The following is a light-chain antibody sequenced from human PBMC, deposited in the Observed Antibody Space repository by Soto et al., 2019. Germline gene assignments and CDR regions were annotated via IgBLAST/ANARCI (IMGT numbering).Light chain of an antibody. CDR1: SSDVGAYNY. V-gene: IGLV2-8*01. CDR2: EVS. Sequence: QSALTQPASVSGSPGQSITISCTGTSSDVGAYNYVSWHQQHPGKAPKLMIYEVSKRPSGVPDRFSGSKSGNTASLSVSGLQAEDEADYYCSSYAGSNNLYVFGTGTKLTVL. CDR3: SSYAGSNNLYV. J-gene: IGLJ1*01.